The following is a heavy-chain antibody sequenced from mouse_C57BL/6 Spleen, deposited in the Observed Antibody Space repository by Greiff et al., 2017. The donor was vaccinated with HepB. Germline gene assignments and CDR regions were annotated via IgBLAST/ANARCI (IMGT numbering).Heavy chain of an antibody. V-gene: IGHV3-6*01. Sequence: EVQLQQSGPGLVKPSQSLSLTCSVTGYSITSGYYWNWIRQFPGNKLEWMGYISYDGSNNYNPSLKNRISITRDTSKNQFFLKLNSVTTEDTATYYCARAGSSPWWYFDVWGTGTTVTVSS. J-gene: IGHJ1*03. D-gene: IGHD1-1*01. CDR3: ARAGSSPWWYFDV. CDR1: GYSITSGYY. CDR2: ISYDGSN.